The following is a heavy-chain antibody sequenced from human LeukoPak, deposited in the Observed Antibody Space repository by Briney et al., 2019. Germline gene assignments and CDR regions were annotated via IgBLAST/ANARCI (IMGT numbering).Heavy chain of an antibody. D-gene: IGHD1-26*01. CDR3: AKDSGVSIVDLYGMDV. J-gene: IGHJ6*02. CDR2: ISGSGGST. Sequence: GGSLRLSCAASGFTFSSYAMNGVRQAPGKGLEGVSTISGSGGSTNYAVSVKGRFTISRDNSKNTLYLQMNSLRAEDTAVYYCAKDSGVSIVDLYGMDVWGQGTTVTVSS. V-gene: IGHV3-23*01. CDR1: GFTFSSYA.